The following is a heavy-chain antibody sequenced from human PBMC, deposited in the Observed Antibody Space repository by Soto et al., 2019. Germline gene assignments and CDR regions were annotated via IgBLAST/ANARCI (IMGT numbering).Heavy chain of an antibody. CDR2: VYFNGNT. J-gene: IGHJ4*02. CDR3: ARRGGWFGELSFSHFDF. CDR1: RNSIISSNYY. D-gene: IGHD3-10*01. Sequence: SETLSLTCTVSRNSIISSNYYWGWIRQPPGKGLEWIGIVYFNGNTYYNPSLKSRVTISVDTSKSQFFLKLTSLTGADTAMYYCARRGGWFGELSFSHFDFWGQGALVTVSS. V-gene: IGHV4-39*01.